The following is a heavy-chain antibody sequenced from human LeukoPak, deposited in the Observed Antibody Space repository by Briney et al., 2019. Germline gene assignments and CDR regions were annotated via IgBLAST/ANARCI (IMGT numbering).Heavy chain of an antibody. CDR2: INHSGST. CDR3: ARGLVVVVPAATHPSHYDY. D-gene: IGHD2-2*01. J-gene: IGHJ4*02. Sequence: PSETLSLTCAVYSGSFSGYYRSWIRQPPGKGLEWIGEINHSGSTNYNPSLKSRVTISVDTSKNQFSLKLSSVTAADTAVYYCARGLVVVVPAATHPSHYDYWGQGTLVTVSS. V-gene: IGHV4-34*01. CDR1: SGSFSGYY.